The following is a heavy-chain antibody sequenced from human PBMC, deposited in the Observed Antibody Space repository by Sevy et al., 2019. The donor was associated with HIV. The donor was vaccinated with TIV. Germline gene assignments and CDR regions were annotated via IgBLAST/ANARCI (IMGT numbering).Heavy chain of an antibody. CDR3: AREGCTKPHDY. Sequence: GSLRLSCAASGFTFSKYSMSWVRQPPGKGLGWVSTLSFGCGEINYADSVKGRFTLSRDNSKSSVYLQMNNLRPEDTAVYYCAREGCTKPHDYWGQGTLVTVSS. CDR1: GFTFSKYS. CDR2: LSFGCGEI. J-gene: IGHJ4*02. V-gene: IGHV3-23*01. D-gene: IGHD2-8*01.